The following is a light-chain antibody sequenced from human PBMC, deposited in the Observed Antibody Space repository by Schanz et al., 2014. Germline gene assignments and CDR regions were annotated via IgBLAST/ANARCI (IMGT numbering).Light chain of an antibody. CDR2: GAS. CDR1: QSVSSK. Sequence: EIVLTQSPGTLSLSPGESATLSCRASQSVSSKLAWYQQKPGQAPRLLMYGASSRATGIPDRFSGSGSGTDFTLTISSLEPEDFAVYYCQQRSNWPPTFGQGTKVEIK. V-gene: IGKV3-11*01. J-gene: IGKJ1*01. CDR3: QQRSNWPPT.